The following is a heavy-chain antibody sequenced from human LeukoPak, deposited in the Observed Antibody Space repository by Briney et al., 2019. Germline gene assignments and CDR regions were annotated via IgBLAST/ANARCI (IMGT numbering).Heavy chain of an antibody. CDR1: GDSMSNFC. CDR2: INTSGRT. J-gene: IGHJ4*02. D-gene: IGHD1-14*01. CDR3: AREYDRGSNDH. Sequence: SETLSLTCTVSGDSMSNFCWLWIRQSAGKGLEWIGRINTSGRTNYNPSLESRVTMSIDTTNNQFSLKLNSVTAADTAIYYCAREYDRGSNDHWGQGTLVTVSS. V-gene: IGHV4-4*07.